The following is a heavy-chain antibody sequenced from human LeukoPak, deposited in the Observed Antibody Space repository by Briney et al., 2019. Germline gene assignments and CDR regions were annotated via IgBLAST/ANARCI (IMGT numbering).Heavy chain of an antibody. D-gene: IGHD3-22*01. CDR1: GGSISSGSYY. J-gene: IGHJ6*03. Sequence: SQTLSLTCTVSGGSISSGSYYWSWIRQPAGKGLEWIGRIYTSGSTNYNPSLKSRVTISVDTSKNQFSLKLSSVTAADTAVYYCAREKGYYDSSGYYGYYYYMDVWGKGTTATVSS. CDR2: IYTSGST. CDR3: AREKGYYDSSGYYGYYYYMDV. V-gene: IGHV4-61*02.